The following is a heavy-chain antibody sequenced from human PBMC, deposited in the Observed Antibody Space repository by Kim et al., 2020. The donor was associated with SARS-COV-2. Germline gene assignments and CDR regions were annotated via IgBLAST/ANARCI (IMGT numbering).Heavy chain of an antibody. Sequence: GGSLRLSCAASGFTFSSYGMHWVRQAPGKGLEWVAVIWYDGSNKYYADSVKGRFTISRDNSKNTLYLQMNSLRAEDTAVYYCARASQKGLQYDVFGMDVWGQGTTVTVSS. CDR1: GFTFSSYG. J-gene: IGHJ6*02. V-gene: IGHV3-33*01. CDR2: IWYDGSNK. CDR3: ARASQKGLQYDVFGMDV. D-gene: IGHD3-9*01.